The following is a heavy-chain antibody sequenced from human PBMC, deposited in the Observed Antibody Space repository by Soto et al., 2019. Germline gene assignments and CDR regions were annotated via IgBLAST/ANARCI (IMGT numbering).Heavy chain of an antibody. CDR2: INPSDSDT. Sequence: GAYLNISSKGSGYTFTNYWSVWVRQMRGVGLEWIGTINPSDSDTRYSPSFQGQFTSSADWSISTAYLQWSSLKASDTAMYYCARASWKFVDPYYPDYWGQGTQVTVSS. CDR1: GYTFTNYW. CDR3: ARASWKFVDPYYPDY. V-gene: IGHV5-51*01. J-gene: IGHJ4*02. D-gene: IGHD2-21*01.